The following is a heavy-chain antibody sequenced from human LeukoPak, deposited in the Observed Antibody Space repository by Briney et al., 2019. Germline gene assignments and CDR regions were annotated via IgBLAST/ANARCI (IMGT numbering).Heavy chain of an antibody. CDR3: AMSVCTSCYRTV. CDR2: ISGSGAKT. Sequence: QSGGSLRLSCVTSGFTFSAYGISWVRQAPGKGLEWVSGISGSGAKTYYADSVEGRFTISRDSSRNTLYLQMNSLRADDTAVYYCAMSVCTSCYRTVWGQGTLVTVSS. V-gene: IGHV3-23*01. J-gene: IGHJ4*02. CDR1: GFTFSAYG. D-gene: IGHD2-2*02.